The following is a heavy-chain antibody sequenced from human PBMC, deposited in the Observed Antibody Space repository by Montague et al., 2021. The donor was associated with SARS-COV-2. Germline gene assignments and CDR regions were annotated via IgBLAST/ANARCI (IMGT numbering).Heavy chain of an antibody. J-gene: IGHJ3*02. Sequence: SETLPLTCTVSGGSISSYYWSWIRQPPGKGLEWIGYIYYSGSTDYNPSLKSRVTISVDTSKNRFSLKLSSVTAADTAVYYCARQGQGTMVRGVIISAFDIWGQGTMVTVSS. CDR2: IYYSGST. CDR3: ARQGQGTMVRGVIISAFDI. CDR1: GGSISSYY. D-gene: IGHD3-10*01. V-gene: IGHV4-59*08.